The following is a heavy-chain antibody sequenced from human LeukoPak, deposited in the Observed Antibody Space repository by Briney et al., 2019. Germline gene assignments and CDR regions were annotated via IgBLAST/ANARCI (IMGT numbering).Heavy chain of an antibody. J-gene: IGHJ4*02. CDR1: GFTFSSYG. V-gene: IGHV3-33*01. CDR3: ARGKGLPSIFDY. CDR2: IWYDGSNK. D-gene: IGHD2-15*01. Sequence: PGGSLRLSCAASGFTFSSYGMHWVRQAPGKGLEWVAVIWYDGSNKYYADSVKGRFTISRDNSKNTLYLQMNSLRAEDTAVYYCARGKGLPSIFDYWGQGTLVTVSS.